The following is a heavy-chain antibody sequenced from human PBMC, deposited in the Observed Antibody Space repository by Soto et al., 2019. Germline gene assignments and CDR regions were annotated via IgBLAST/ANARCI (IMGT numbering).Heavy chain of an antibody. CDR1: GGTFSSYT. Sequence: GASVKVSCKASGGTFSSYTISWVRQAPGQGLEWMGRITPILGIANYAQKFQGRVTITADKSTSTAYMELSSLRSEDTAVYYCASPAFLSMTGYVYWGQGTLVTVSS. J-gene: IGHJ4*02. CDR3: ASPAFLSMTGYVY. V-gene: IGHV1-69*02. CDR2: ITPILGIA. D-gene: IGHD3-9*01.